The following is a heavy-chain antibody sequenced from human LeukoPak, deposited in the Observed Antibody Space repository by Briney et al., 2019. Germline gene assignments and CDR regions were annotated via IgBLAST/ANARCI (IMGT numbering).Heavy chain of an antibody. CDR1: RGTFSSYA. D-gene: IGHD5-24*01. CDR3: ARSRRDGYNLRYNWFDP. CDR2: IIPILGIA. V-gene: IGHV1-69*04. Sequence: SVKVSCKASRGTFSSYAISWVRQAPGQGLEWMGRIIPILGIANYAQKFQGRVTITADKSTSTAYMELSSLRSEDTAVYYCARSRRDGYNLRYNWFDPWGQGTLVTVSS. J-gene: IGHJ5*02.